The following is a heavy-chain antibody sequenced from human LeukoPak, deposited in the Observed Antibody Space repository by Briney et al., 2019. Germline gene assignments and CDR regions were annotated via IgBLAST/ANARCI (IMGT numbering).Heavy chain of an antibody. CDR2: IYHSGST. D-gene: IGHD5-12*01. CDR3: ARVFGYSGYEFDY. CDR1: GVSISSGGYS. V-gene: IGHV4-30-2*01. J-gene: IGHJ4*02. Sequence: KASETLSLTCAVSGVSISSGGYSWSWIRQPLGKGLEWIGYIYHSGSTYYNPSLKSRVTISVDRSKNQFSLKLSSVTAADTAVYYCARVFGYSGYEFDYWGQGTLVTVSS.